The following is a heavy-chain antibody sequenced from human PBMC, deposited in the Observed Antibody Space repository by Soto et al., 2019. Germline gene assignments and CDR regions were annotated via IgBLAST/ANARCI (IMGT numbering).Heavy chain of an antibody. CDR1: GGSMTNYY. CDR3: AREYAYIVDY. D-gene: IGHD1-20*01. V-gene: IGHV4-59*01. CDR2: VYHSGST. J-gene: IGHJ4*02. Sequence: SETLSLTCTASGGSMTNYYWSWIRQPPGKGLEWIGYVYHSGSTNYNPSLKSRVTISIDTSKNQFSLRLSSVTAADTAMYYCAREYAYIVDYWGQGTLVTVSS.